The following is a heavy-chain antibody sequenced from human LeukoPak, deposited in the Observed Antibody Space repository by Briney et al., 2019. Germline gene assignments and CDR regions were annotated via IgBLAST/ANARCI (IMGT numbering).Heavy chain of an antibody. CDR3: ARDLPYSYDFWSGAARAFDI. V-gene: IGHV7-4-1*02. CDR2: INTNTGNP. Sequence: ASVKVSCEASGYTFTIYAMNWVRQAPGQGLEWMGWINTNTGNPTYAQGFTGRFVFSLDTSVSTAYLQISSLKAEDTAVYYCARDLPYSYDFWSGAARAFDIWGQGTMVTVSS. D-gene: IGHD3-3*01. CDR1: GYTFTIYA. J-gene: IGHJ3*02.